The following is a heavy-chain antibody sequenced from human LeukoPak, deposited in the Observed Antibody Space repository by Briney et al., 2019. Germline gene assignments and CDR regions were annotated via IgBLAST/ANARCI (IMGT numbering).Heavy chain of an antibody. CDR3: ARARRSPATRWLQSTYYFDY. Sequence: ASVKVSCKASGYTFTSYDINWVRQATGQGLEWMGWMNPNSGNTGYAQKFQGRVTMTRNISISTAYMELSSLRSEDTAVYYCARARRSPATRWLQSTYYFDYWGQGTLVTVSS. CDR1: GYTFTSYD. V-gene: IGHV1-8*01. D-gene: IGHD5-24*01. J-gene: IGHJ4*02. CDR2: MNPNSGNT.